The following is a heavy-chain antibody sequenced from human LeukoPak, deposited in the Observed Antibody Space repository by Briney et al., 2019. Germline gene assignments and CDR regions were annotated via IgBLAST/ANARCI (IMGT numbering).Heavy chain of an antibody. D-gene: IGHD3-10*01. J-gene: IGHJ4*02. V-gene: IGHV3-33*06. CDR1: GFTFSSYS. CDR2: IWYDGSNK. CDR3: AKELGSGSYTTDY. Sequence: GGSLRLSCAASGFTFSSYSMNWVRQAPGKGLEWVAVIWYDGSNKYYADSVKGRFTISRDNSKNTLYLQMNSLRAEDTAVYYCAKELGSGSYTTDYWGQGTLVTVSS.